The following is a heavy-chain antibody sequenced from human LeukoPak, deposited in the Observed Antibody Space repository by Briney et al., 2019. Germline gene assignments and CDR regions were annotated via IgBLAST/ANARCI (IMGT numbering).Heavy chain of an antibody. V-gene: IGHV3-74*01. CDR2: IKSDGSTT. CDR1: GFTFSSHW. J-gene: IGHJ4*02. Sequence: GGSLRLSCAASGFTFSSHWMYWVRQAPGKGLVWVSRIKSDGSTTNYADPVKGRFTISRDNAKNTLYLQMNSLRAEDTAVYYCARETAMVPKDDYWGQGTLVTVSS. D-gene: IGHD5-18*01. CDR3: ARETAMVPKDDY.